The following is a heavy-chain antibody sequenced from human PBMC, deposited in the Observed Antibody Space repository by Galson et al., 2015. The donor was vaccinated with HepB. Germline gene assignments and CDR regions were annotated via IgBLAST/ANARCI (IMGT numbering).Heavy chain of an antibody. CDR2: IKSKTDGGTT. Sequence: SLRLSCAASGFTFSNAWMNWVRQAPGKGLEWVGRIKSKTDGGTTDYAAPVKGRFTISRDDSKNTLYLQMNSLKTEDTAVYYCTTTPYCGGDCYSSYWGQGTLVTVSS. D-gene: IGHD2-21*01. J-gene: IGHJ4*02. V-gene: IGHV3-15*07. CDR3: TTTPYCGGDCYSSY. CDR1: GFTFSNAW.